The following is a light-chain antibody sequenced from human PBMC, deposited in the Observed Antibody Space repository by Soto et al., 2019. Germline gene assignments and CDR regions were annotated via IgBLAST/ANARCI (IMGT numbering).Light chain of an antibody. J-gene: IGKJ1*01. V-gene: IGKV3-11*01. CDR1: QSISDK. Sequence: EIVMTQSPVTLSVSPGERVTLSCRASQSISDKSAWYQQKPGQAPRLLIYGASKRAPGVSARFSGSGSGTDFTLTISSLEPEDFAIYHCLQRSSGLTFGPGTKVDIK. CDR3: LQRSSGLT. CDR2: GAS.